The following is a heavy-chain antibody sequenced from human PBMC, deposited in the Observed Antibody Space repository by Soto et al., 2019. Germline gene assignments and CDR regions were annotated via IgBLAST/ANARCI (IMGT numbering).Heavy chain of an antibody. Sequence: SETLSLTCAVYGGSFSGYYWSRIRQPPGKGLEWIGEINHSGSTNYNPSLKSRVTISVDTSKNQFSLKLSSVTAADTAVYYCARARLGGSYFYYYYGMDVWGQGTTVTVSS. CDR1: GGSFSGYY. CDR2: INHSGST. CDR3: ARARLGGSYFYYYYGMDV. D-gene: IGHD1-26*01. J-gene: IGHJ6*02. V-gene: IGHV4-34*01.